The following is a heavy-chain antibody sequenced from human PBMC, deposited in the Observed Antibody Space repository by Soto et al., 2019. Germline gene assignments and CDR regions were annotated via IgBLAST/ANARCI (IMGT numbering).Heavy chain of an antibody. J-gene: IGHJ6*02. V-gene: IGHV6-1*01. CDR1: GDSVSSNSAI. D-gene: IGHD6-19*01. CDR3: ARVYSSGWSFYYGTDV. CDR2: TYYTSKWYN. Sequence: SQTLSLTCAISGDSVSSNSAIWNWFRQSPSRGLEWLGRTYYTSKWYNDYAVSVKSRISINPDTSMNQVSLQLNSVTPEDTAVYYCARVYSSGWSFYYGTDVWGQGTTVTVSS.